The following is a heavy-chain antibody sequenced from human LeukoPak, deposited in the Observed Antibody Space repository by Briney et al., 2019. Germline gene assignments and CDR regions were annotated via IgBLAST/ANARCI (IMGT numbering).Heavy chain of an antibody. CDR2: ISWNSGSI. D-gene: IGHD6-19*01. V-gene: IGHV3-9*03. CDR3: AKAAVAGPIDY. CDR1: GFTFDDYA. Sequence: PGGSLRLSCAASGFTFDDYAMHWVRQAPGKGLEWVSGISWNSGSIGYADSVKGRFTISRDNAKNSLYLQMNSLRAEDMASYYCAKAAVAGPIDYWGQGTLVTVSS. J-gene: IGHJ4*02.